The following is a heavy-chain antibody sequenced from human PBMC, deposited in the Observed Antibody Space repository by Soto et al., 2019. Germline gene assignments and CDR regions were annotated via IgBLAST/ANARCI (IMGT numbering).Heavy chain of an antibody. V-gene: IGHV1-18*01. Sequence: QVPLVQSGAEVKKPGASVKVSCKASGYTFTSYGISWVRQAPGQGLEWMGWISAYNGNTNYAQKLQGRGTKTTDTSTSTAYMELRSLRSDDTAVYYCARDPSIVLMVYALDAFDIRGQGTMVTVSS. CDR2: ISAYNGNT. CDR3: ARDPSIVLMVYALDAFDI. D-gene: IGHD2-8*01. J-gene: IGHJ3*02. CDR1: GYTFTSYG.